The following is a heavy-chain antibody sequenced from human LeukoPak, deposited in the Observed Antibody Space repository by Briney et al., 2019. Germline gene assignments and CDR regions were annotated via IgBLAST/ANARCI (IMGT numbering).Heavy chain of an antibody. Sequence: PGGSLRLSCAASGFTFSNYGMHWVRQAPGKGLEWVAVTSYDGSNKYYADSVKGRFTISRDNSKNTLYLQMNSLKPEDTAVYYCAKGGGWLRYHFDYWGQGTLVTVSS. CDR2: TSYDGSNK. V-gene: IGHV3-30*18. CDR3: AKGGGWLRYHFDY. CDR1: GFTFSNYG. D-gene: IGHD5-12*01. J-gene: IGHJ4*02.